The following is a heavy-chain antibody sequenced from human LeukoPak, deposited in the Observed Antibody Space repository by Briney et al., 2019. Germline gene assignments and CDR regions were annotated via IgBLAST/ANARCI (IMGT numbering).Heavy chain of an antibody. V-gene: IGHV3-23*01. D-gene: IGHD3-16*01. Sequence: GGSLRLSCEASGFTFSNSAMSWVRQAPGKGLEWVSGISASGHYTYNADSAKGRFTISRDNSKNTLYLQMNSLRAEDTALYYCAKDGSWGDHYFYFYIDVWGKGTTVTVSS. CDR2: ISASGHYT. CDR3: AKDGSWGDHYFYFYIDV. CDR1: GFTFSNSA. J-gene: IGHJ6*03.